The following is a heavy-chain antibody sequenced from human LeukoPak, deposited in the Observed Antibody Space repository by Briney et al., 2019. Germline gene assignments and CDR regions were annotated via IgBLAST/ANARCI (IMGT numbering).Heavy chain of an antibody. CDR2: ISSDGSST. V-gene: IGHV3-74*01. Sequence: GGSLRLSCAASEFTFNDYTMTWVRQPPGKGLVWVSRISSDGSSTIYADSVKGRFTMSRDNAKNTLYLQMNSLRADDTAVYYCARYTYGYPSDYWGQGTLVTVSS. D-gene: IGHD5-18*01. J-gene: IGHJ4*02. CDR1: EFTFNDYT. CDR3: ARYTYGYPSDY.